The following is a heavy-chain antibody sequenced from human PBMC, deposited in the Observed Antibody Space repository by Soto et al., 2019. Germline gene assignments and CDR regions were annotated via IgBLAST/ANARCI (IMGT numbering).Heavy chain of an antibody. CDR2: IKQDGSEK. Sequence: GGSLRLSCAASGFTFSSYWMSWVRQAPGKGLEWVASIKQDGSEKYYVDSVKGRFAISRDNAKNSLYLQVNSLRAEDTAVYYCARVEQLVFSGGFDPWGQGTLVTVSS. J-gene: IGHJ5*02. CDR1: GFTFSSYW. D-gene: IGHD6-6*01. V-gene: IGHV3-7*01. CDR3: ARVEQLVFSGGFDP.